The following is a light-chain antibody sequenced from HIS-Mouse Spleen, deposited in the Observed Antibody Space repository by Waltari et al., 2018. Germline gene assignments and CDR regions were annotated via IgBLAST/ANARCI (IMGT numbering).Light chain of an antibody. V-gene: IGLV2-11*01. J-gene: IGLJ2*01. CDR3: CSYAGSYTL. CDR1: RSYVGGYHH. CDR2: DVS. Sequence: QSALTQPRPVSGSPGQSVTIPCTGTRSYVGGYHHVSWYQQHPGKAPKLMIYDVSKRPSGVPDRFSGSKSGNTASLTISGLQAEDEADYYCCSYAGSYTLFGGGTKLTVL.